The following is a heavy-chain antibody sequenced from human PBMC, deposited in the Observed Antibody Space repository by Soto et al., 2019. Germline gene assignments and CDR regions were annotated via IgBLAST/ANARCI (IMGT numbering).Heavy chain of an antibody. CDR1: GYTFSTYD. CDR2: MNANSGNT. J-gene: IGHJ4*02. Sequence: ASVKVSCKASGYTFSTYDMHWVRQATGQGLEGMGWMNANSGNTCSTQNFQGRVSMTWDTSIATAYMEMSGLRSEDTAVYYCARGYYDISGFYPIDYWGQVTLLTVST. D-gene: IGHD3-22*01. V-gene: IGHV1-8*01. CDR3: ARGYYDISGFYPIDY.